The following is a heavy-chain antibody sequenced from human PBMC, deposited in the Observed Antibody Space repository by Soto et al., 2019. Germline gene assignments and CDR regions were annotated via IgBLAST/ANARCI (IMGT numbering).Heavy chain of an antibody. CDR2: IYYSGST. CDR1: GGSISSGYY. Sequence: QVQLQESGPGLVKPSQTLSLTCTVSGGSISSGYYWSWIRQHPGKGLEWIGYIYYSGSTYYNPSLKSRVTISLDTSKNQFSLKLSSVTAADTAVYYCARAPGVYFDYWGQGTLVTVSS. J-gene: IGHJ4*02. D-gene: IGHD2-8*01. V-gene: IGHV4-31*03. CDR3: ARAPGVYFDY.